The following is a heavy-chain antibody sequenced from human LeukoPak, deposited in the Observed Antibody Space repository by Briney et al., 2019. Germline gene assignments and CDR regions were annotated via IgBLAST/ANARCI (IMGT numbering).Heavy chain of an antibody. Sequence: SETLSLTCAVYGGSFSGYYWSWIRQPPGKGLEWIGEINHSGSTNYNPSLKSQVTISVDTSKNQFSLKLSSVTAADTAVYYCARGDSSSWHYYYGMDVWGQGTTVTVSS. D-gene: IGHD6-6*01. J-gene: IGHJ6*02. CDR1: GGSFSGYY. V-gene: IGHV4-34*01. CDR3: ARGDSSSWHYYYGMDV. CDR2: INHSGST.